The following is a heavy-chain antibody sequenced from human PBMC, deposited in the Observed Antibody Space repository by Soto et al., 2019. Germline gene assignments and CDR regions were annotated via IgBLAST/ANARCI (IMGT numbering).Heavy chain of an antibody. CDR2: ISHDGIEK. V-gene: IGHV3-30-3*01. D-gene: IGHD6-13*01. CDR3: AREEIAAYINN. Sequence: QVQLGESGGGVVQPGRSLRLSCAASGFTFSAYPIHWVRQAPGQGLEWVAIISHDGIEKHYADFVMGRFTISRDNSKNTLYLQMSSLREEDTAIYYCAREEIAAYINNWGLGTLVTVSS. J-gene: IGHJ4*01. CDR1: GFTFSAYP.